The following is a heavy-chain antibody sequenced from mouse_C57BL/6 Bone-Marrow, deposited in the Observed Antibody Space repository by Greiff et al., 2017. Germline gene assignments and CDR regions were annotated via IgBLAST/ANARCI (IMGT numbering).Heavy chain of an antibody. D-gene: IGHD1-1*01. Sequence: EVQLQQSGPELVKPGASVKISCKASGYTFTDYYMNWVKQSHGKSLEWIGDINPNNGGTSYNQKFKGKATLTVDKSSSTAYMELRSLTSEDSAVYYCARSKYYGSSYENYWGQGTTLTVSS. V-gene: IGHV1-26*01. CDR2: INPNNGGT. J-gene: IGHJ2*01. CDR1: GYTFTDYY. CDR3: ARSKYYGSSYENY.